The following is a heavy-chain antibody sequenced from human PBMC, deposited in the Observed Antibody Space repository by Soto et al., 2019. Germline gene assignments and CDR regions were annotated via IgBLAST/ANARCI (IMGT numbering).Heavy chain of an antibody. Sequence: QVQLVDSGGGVVQPWRAVRLSCAASGFTFSSYAMHWVRQAPGMGLEWVAVISYDGSNKYYADSVKGRFTISRDNSNNTLYLPMNRLRAEETAVYYCARRSAGAGYFDYWGQGTLVTVSS. CDR1: GFTFSSYA. CDR2: ISYDGSNK. V-gene: IGHV3-30-3*01. D-gene: IGHD1-1*01. CDR3: ARRSAGAGYFDY. J-gene: IGHJ4*02.